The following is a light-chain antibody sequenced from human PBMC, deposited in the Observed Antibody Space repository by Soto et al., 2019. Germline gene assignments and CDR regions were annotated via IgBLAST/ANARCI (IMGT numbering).Light chain of an antibody. CDR3: QQHGDSLT. CDR1: HTVNSNY. Sequence: ETVLTQSPGTLSLSPGERATLSCRASHTVNSNYLGWYQQKPGQAPRLLRDGASSRATGIPDRFSGSGSGTDFTLTISRLEPEDFAVYYCQQHGDSLTFGGGTKVDIK. J-gene: IGKJ4*01. V-gene: IGKV3-20*01. CDR2: GAS.